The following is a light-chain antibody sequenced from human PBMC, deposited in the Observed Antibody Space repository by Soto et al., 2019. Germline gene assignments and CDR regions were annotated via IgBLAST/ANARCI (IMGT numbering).Light chain of an antibody. CDR2: KAS. J-gene: IGKJ5*01. CDR3: QQYHSYPIA. V-gene: IGKV1-5*03. CDR1: QSITYW. Sequence: DIQMTQSPSTLSASVGDRVTITCRASQSITYWLAWYQQKPGKAPKLLIYKASTLESGVPSRFSGSGSGTEFTLTISSLQPDDFATYYCQQYHSYPIAFGQGTRLVTK.